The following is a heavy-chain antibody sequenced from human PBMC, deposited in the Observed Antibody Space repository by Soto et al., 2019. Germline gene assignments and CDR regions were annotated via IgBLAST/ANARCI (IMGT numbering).Heavy chain of an antibody. CDR2: VSHDGKTE. D-gene: IGHD3-22*01. V-gene: IGHV3-30*04. CDR1: GFTFSSYA. Sequence: QVQLVESGGGVVQPGRSLRLSCAASGFTFSSYAMHWVRQAPGKGLEWVAVVSHDGKTEYHAASVKGRFTISRDTSANNLSLQMNSPRDEDTAVYYCRREPYISGHYSGGCDVWCQWTMVTVSS. J-gene: IGHJ3*01. CDR3: RREPYISGHYSGGCDV.